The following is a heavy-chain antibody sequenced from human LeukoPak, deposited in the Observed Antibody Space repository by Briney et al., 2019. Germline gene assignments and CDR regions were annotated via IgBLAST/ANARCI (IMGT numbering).Heavy chain of an antibody. D-gene: IGHD2-15*01. CDR1: GFTFSSYG. J-gene: IGHJ3*02. Sequence: GSLRLSCAASGFTFSSYGMHWVRQAPGRGLEWVAVISYDGSNKYYADSVKGRFTISRDNSKNTLYLQMNSLRAEDTAIYYCAKEAPSFQLLLEAFDIWGQGTMVTVSS. CDR2: ISYDGSNK. V-gene: IGHV3-30*18. CDR3: AKEAPSFQLLLEAFDI.